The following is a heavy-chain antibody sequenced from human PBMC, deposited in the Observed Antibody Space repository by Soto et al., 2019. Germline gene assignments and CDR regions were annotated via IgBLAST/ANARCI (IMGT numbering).Heavy chain of an antibody. D-gene: IGHD4-17*01. Sequence: TSETLSLTCTVSGGSISSYYWSWIRQPPGKGLEWIGYIYYSGSTNYNPSLKSRVTIPVDTSKNQFSLKLSSVTAADTAVYYCARAYGYYFDYWGQGTLVTVSS. V-gene: IGHV4-59*01. CDR2: IYYSGST. CDR1: GGSISSYY. CDR3: ARAYGYYFDY. J-gene: IGHJ4*02.